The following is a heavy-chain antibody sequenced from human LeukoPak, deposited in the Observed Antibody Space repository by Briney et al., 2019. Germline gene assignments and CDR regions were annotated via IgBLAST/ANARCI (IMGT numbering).Heavy chain of an antibody. J-gene: IGHJ4*02. Sequence: ASVKVSCKASGYTFTNYPMNWVQQAPGQGLEWMGWINTITGNPMYARGFTERFVFSWDTSVTTAYLQINSLKPEDTAVYFCARDTYCTGGRCYSRVGYWGQGTVVTVSS. V-gene: IGHV7-4-1*02. CDR2: INTITGNP. CDR3: ARDTYCTGGRCYSRVGY. D-gene: IGHD2-15*01. CDR1: GYTFTNYP.